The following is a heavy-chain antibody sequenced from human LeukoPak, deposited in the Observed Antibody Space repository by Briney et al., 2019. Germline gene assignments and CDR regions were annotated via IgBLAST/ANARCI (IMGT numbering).Heavy chain of an antibody. CDR2: INHSGST. CDR3: ARQNVLLWFGGSLDV. Sequence: SETLSLTCAVYGGPFSGYYWSWIRQPPGKVLEWIGEINHSGSTNYNPSLKSRVTISVDTSKNQFSLKLSSVTAADTAVYYCARQNVLLWFGGSLDVWGKGTTVTISS. CDR1: GGPFSGYY. J-gene: IGHJ6*04. D-gene: IGHD3-10*01. V-gene: IGHV4-34*01.